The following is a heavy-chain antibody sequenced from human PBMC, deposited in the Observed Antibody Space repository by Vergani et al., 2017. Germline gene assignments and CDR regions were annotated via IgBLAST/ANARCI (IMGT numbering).Heavy chain of an antibody. Sequence: EVQLVESGGGLVQPGGSLRLSCAASGFTFSSYWMSWVRQAPGKGLEWVANIKQDGSEKYYVDSVKGRFTISRDNAKNSLYLQMNSLRAEDTAVYYCARVPEYYDSSGYYYESAFDIWGQGTMVTVSS. CDR3: ARVPEYYDSSGYYYESAFDI. J-gene: IGHJ3*02. D-gene: IGHD3-22*01. CDR2: IKQDGSEK. CDR1: GFTFSSYW. V-gene: IGHV3-7*01.